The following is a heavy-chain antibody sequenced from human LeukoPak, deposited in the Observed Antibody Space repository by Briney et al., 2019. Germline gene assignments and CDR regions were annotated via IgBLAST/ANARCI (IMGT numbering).Heavy chain of an antibody. J-gene: IGHJ4*02. D-gene: IGHD6-13*01. Sequence: GASVKVSCKASGGTFSSYTISWVRQAPGQGLEWMGRIIPILGIANYAQKFQGRVTITADKSTSTAYMELGSLRSEDTAVYYCARDRDGIAAAGTGYWGQGTLVTVSS. CDR1: GGTFSSYT. V-gene: IGHV1-69*04. CDR2: IIPILGIA. CDR3: ARDRDGIAAAGTGY.